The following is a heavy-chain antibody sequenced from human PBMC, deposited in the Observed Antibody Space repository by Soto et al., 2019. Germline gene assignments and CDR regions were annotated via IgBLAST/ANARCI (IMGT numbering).Heavy chain of an antibody. V-gene: IGHV3-21*01. Sequence: GASLRLSCAASGFTFSTYTMNWVRQAPGKGLEWISSISSGSSYIYYAGSVKGRFTISRDNAKNSLFLQMNSLRADDTAVYYCARDILSGGAYPDSWVQGTKVTVSS. J-gene: IGHJ5*01. CDR2: ISSGSSYI. CDR3: ARDILSGGAYPDS. D-gene: IGHD3-10*01. CDR1: GFTFSTYT.